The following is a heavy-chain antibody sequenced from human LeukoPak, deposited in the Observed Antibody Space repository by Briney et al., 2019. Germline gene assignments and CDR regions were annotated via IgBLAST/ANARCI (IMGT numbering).Heavy chain of an antibody. V-gene: IGHV3-74*01. CDR2: IKSDGSTT. CDR3: ARVGARLGAFDI. Sequence: GGSLRLSCAASGFTFSSYWMHWVRQAPGKGLVWVSRIKSDGSTTTYADSVKGRFTISRDNAKNTLYLQMSSLRAEDTAVYYCARVGARLGAFDIWGQGTMVTVSS. CDR1: GFTFSSYW. D-gene: IGHD6-25*01. J-gene: IGHJ3*02.